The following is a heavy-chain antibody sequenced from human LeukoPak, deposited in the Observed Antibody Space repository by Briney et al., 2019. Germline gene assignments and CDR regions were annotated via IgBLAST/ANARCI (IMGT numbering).Heavy chain of an antibody. CDR1: GFTFSSYS. CDR2: IYSGGST. V-gene: IGHV3-53*01. Sequence: PGGSLRLSCAASGFTFSSYSMNWVRQAPGKGLEWVSVIYSGGSTYYADSVKGRFTISRDNSKNTLYLQMNSLRAEDTAVYYCARDSIAAAGTIDYWGQGTLVTVSS. CDR3: ARDSIAAAGTIDY. D-gene: IGHD6-13*01. J-gene: IGHJ4*02.